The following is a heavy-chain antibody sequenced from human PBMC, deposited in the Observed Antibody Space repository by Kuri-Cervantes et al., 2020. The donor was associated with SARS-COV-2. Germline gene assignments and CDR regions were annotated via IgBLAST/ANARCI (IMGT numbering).Heavy chain of an antibody. CDR2: IWCDGSNK. J-gene: IGHJ4*02. CDR1: GFTFSSYG. CDR3: AREEYSSSWSAVDFDY. V-gene: IGHV3-33*08. Sequence: GGSLKISCAASGFTFSSYGMHWVRQAPGKGLEWVAVIWCDGSNKYYADSVKGRFTISRDNSKNTLYLQMNSLRAEDTAVYYCAREEYSSSWSAVDFDYWGQGTLVTVSS. D-gene: IGHD6-13*01.